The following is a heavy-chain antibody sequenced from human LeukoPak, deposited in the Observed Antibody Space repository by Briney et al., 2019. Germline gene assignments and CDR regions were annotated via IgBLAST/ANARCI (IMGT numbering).Heavy chain of an antibody. J-gene: IGHJ6*02. CDR3: ARDYQYGLDV. V-gene: IGHV3-74*01. CDR2: INRDGSST. CDR1: GFTFGKSW. Sequence: GGSLGLSCAASGFTFGKSWIHWVRQAPGKGLVWVSHINRDGSSTNYADSVKGRFIISRDNAKNTLSLQMNSLRAEDTAVYYCARDYQYGLDVWGQGTTVTVSS.